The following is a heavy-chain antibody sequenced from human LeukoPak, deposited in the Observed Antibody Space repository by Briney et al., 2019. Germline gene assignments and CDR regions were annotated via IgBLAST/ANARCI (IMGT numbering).Heavy chain of an antibody. Sequence: PGGSLILSCAASGFTFSRYWMHWVRQAPGKGLVWFSRIKSDGSSTSYADSVKGRFTISRDNAKNTLYLQMNSLRAEDTAVYYCARDTSLYCSGGSCYSDYFDYWGQGTLVTVSS. CDR3: ARDTSLYCSGGSCYSDYFDY. D-gene: IGHD2-15*01. CDR1: GFTFSRYW. J-gene: IGHJ4*02. CDR2: IKSDGSST. V-gene: IGHV3-74*01.